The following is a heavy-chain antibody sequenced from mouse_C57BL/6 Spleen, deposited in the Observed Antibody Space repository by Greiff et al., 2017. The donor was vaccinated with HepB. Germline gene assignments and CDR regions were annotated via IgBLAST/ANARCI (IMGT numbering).Heavy chain of an antibody. CDR1: GYTFTSYW. J-gene: IGHJ2*01. D-gene: IGHD6-1*01. Sequence: VQLKQPGAELVKPGASVKLSCKASGYTFTSYWMQWVKQRPGQGLEWIGEIDPSDSYTNYNQKFKGKATLTVDTSSSTAYMQLSSLTSEDSAVYYCLSRSADYWGQGTTLTVSS. V-gene: IGHV1-50*01. CDR2: IDPSDSYT. CDR3: LSRSADY.